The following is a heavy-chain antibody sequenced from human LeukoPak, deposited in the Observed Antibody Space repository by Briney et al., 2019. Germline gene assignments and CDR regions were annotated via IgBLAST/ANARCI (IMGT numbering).Heavy chain of an antibody. D-gene: IGHD6-13*01. J-gene: IGHJ4*02. CDR3: ARRVGIAAPFDY. CDR1: GGSISSYY. V-gene: IGHV4-59*08. CDR2: IYYSGST. Sequence: SETLSLTCTVSGGSISSYYWSWIRQPPGKGLEWIGYIYYSGSTNYNPSLKSRVTISVDTSKNQFSLKLSSVTAADTAMYYCARRVGIAAPFDYWGQGTLVTVSS.